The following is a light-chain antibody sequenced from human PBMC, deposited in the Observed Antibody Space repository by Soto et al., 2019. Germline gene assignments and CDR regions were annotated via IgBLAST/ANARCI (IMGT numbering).Light chain of an antibody. CDR3: QQYENLPT. CDR1: QDIGTY. J-gene: IGKJ5*01. CDR2: DAS. Sequence: AIMMTQSAASFSASPGDRVSITCRATQDIGTYLAWYQQIPGKAPKLLIYDASSLESGVPSRFSGSGSGTDFTFTISRLQPEDIATYYCQQYENLPTFGQGTRLEIK. V-gene: IGKV1-8*01.